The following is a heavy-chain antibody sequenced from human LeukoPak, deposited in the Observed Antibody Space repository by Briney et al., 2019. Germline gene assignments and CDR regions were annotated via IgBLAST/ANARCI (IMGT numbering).Heavy chain of an antibody. J-gene: IGHJ5*02. CDR2: ISSSGSTI. D-gene: IGHD3-10*01. CDR3: AGAPRFAHENWFDP. V-gene: IGHV3-48*03. CDR1: GFTFSSYE. Sequence: PGGSLRLSCAASGFTFSSYEMNWVRQAPGKGLEWVSYISSSGSTIYYADSVKGRFTISRDNAKNSLYLQMNSLRAEDTAVYYCAGAPRFAHENWFDPWGQGTLVTVSS.